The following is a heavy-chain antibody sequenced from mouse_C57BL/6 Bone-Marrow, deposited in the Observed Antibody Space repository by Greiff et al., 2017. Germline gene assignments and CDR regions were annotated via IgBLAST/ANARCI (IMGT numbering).Heavy chain of an antibody. CDR2: IWSGGST. J-gene: IGHJ2*01. Sequence: VKLMESGPGLVQPSQSLSITCTVSGFSLTSYGVPWVRQSPGKGLEWLGVIWSGGSTDYNAAFISRLSIRKDNSTTQVFLKMNSLQADDTAIYYCARSLISSRYVFDYWGQGTTLTVSS. V-gene: IGHV2-2*01. CDR3: ARSLISSRYVFDY. D-gene: IGHD3-2*02. CDR1: GFSLTSYG.